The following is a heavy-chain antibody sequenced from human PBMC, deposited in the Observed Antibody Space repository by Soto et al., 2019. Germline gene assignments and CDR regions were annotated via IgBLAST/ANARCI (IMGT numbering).Heavy chain of an antibody. CDR1: GGSISSSSSS. CDR3: ARTYVTDVVVVPASKDYMDV. Sequence: QLQLQESGPGLVKPSETLSLTCTVSGGSISSSSSSWGWIRQPPGKGLEWLGIISYSGSTYYSPSLKRPVPISVDASKNQFSLKLSSVTAADTAVYYCARTYVTDVVVVPASKDYMDVWGKGTTVTVSS. J-gene: IGHJ6*03. D-gene: IGHD2-2*01. CDR2: ISYSGST. V-gene: IGHV4-39*01.